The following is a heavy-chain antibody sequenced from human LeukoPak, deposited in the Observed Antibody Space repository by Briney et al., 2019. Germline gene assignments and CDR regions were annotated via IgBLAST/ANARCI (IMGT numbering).Heavy chain of an antibody. D-gene: IGHD2-2*02. V-gene: IGHV3-49*03. J-gene: IGHJ5*02. CDR3: TRQYCSSTSCYINWFDP. CDR1: GFTFGDYA. Sequence: GGSLRLSCTASGFTFGDYAMSWFRQAPGKGLEWVGFIRSKAYGGTREYAASVKGRFTISRDDSKSIAYLQMNSLKTEDTAVYYCTRQYCSSTSCYINWFDPWGQGTLVTVSS. CDR2: IRSKAYGGTR.